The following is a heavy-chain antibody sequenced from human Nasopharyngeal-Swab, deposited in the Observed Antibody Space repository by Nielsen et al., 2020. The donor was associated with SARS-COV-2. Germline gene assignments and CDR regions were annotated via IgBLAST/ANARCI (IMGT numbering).Heavy chain of an antibody. CDR2: INPSGGST. CDR1: GYTFTSYY. Sequence: ASVKVSCKASGYTFTSYYMHWVRQAPGQGLEWMGIINPSGGSTSYAQKFQVRVTMTRDTSISTAYMELSRLRSDDTAVYYCARDPSGYDSDYWGQGTLVTVSS. V-gene: IGHV1-46*01. D-gene: IGHD5-12*01. CDR3: ARDPSGYDSDY. J-gene: IGHJ4*02.